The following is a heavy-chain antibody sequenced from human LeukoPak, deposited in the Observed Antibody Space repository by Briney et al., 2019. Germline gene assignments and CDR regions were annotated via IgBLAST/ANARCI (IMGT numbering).Heavy chain of an antibody. CDR1: GGTFSSYA. CDR3: ARVLDGYNFRSSWYFDL. D-gene: IGHD5-24*01. Sequence: GASVKVSCKASGGTFSSYAISWVRQAPGQGLEWMGGIIPMFGTSNYAQKFQGRVTITAEKSTSTAYMELTSLRSEDTAMYYCARVLDGYNFRSSWYFDLWGRGTLVTVSS. V-gene: IGHV1-69*06. J-gene: IGHJ2*01. CDR2: IIPMFGTS.